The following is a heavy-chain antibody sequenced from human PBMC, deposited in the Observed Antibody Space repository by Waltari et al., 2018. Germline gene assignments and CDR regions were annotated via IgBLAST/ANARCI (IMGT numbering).Heavy chain of an antibody. Sequence: QVQLQESGPGLVKPSETLSLTCTVSGGSISSYYWSWIRQPAGKGLEWIGRIYTSGSTNYNPPLKSRVTISVDTSKNQFSLKLSSVTAADTAVYYCARLGQQLGRSWYYGMDVWGQGTTVTVSS. CDR2: IYTSGST. V-gene: IGHV4-4*07. CDR1: GGSISSYY. D-gene: IGHD6-13*01. CDR3: ARLGQQLGRSWYYGMDV. J-gene: IGHJ6*02.